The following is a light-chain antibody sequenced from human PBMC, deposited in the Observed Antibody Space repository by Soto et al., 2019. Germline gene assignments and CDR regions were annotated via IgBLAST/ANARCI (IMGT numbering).Light chain of an antibody. V-gene: IGLV2-14*01. CDR3: SSYTSSSTLVV. CDR1: GSDVGGYNY. Sequence: QSALTQPASVSGSPGQSITISCTGTGSDVGGYNYVSWYQQHPGKVPKLMIYDVSNRPSGVSNRFSGSKSGNTASLTISGLQAEDEADYYCSSYTSSSTLVVFGGGTKVTVL. CDR2: DVS. J-gene: IGLJ2*01.